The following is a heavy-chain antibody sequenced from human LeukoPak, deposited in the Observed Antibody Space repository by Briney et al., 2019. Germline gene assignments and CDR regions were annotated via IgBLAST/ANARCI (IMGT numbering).Heavy chain of an antibody. Sequence: ASVKVSCKAPGYTFTSYDINWVRQATGQGLEWMGWMNPNSGNTGYAQKFQGRVTMTRNTSISTAYMELSSLRSEDTAVYYCARSYYYGSGSSSPHDYWGQGTLVTVSS. V-gene: IGHV1-8*01. CDR3: ARSYYYGSGSSSPHDY. CDR1: GYTFTSYD. D-gene: IGHD3-10*01. J-gene: IGHJ4*02. CDR2: MNPNSGNT.